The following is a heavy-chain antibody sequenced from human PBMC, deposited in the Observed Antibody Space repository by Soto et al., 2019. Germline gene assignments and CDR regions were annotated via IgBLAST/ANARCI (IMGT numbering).Heavy chain of an antibody. CDR3: ARVSSGFDY. CDR2: ISSSRSYI. J-gene: IGHJ4*02. CDR1: GFTFSSYA. V-gene: IGHV3-21*01. Sequence: GGSLRLSCAASGFTFSSYAMHWVRQAPGKGLEWVSSISSSRSYIYYTDSVKGRFTISRDNAKNSLYLQMNSLRAEDTAVYYCARVSSGFDYWGQGTLVTVSS. D-gene: IGHD6-19*01.